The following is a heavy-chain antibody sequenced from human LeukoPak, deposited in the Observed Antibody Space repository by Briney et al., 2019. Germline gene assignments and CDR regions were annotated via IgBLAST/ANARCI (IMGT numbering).Heavy chain of an antibody. Sequence: GASVKVSCKASGFTFTSSAMQWVRQARGQRLEWIGWIVVGSGNTNYAQKFQERVTITRDMSTSTAYMELSSLRSEDTAVYYCAVAGYSYGAFDYWGQGTLVTVSS. J-gene: IGHJ4*02. D-gene: IGHD5-18*01. CDR3: AVAGYSYGAFDY. CDR1: GFTFTSSA. V-gene: IGHV1-58*02. CDR2: IVVGSGNT.